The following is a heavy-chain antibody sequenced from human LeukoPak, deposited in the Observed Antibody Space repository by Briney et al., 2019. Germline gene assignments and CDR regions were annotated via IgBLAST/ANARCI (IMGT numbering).Heavy chain of an antibody. Sequence: GGSLRLSCAAAGFTFSSYGMHWVRQAPGKGLEWVAVISYDGSNKYYADSVKRRFTISRDNSKNTLYLQMNSLRAEDTAVYYCAKEKGYSSGWTVNYYYYMDVWGKGTTVTVSS. V-gene: IGHV3-30*18. CDR1: GFTFSSYG. CDR3: AKEKGYSSGWTVNYYYYMDV. D-gene: IGHD6-19*01. CDR2: ISYDGSNK. J-gene: IGHJ6*03.